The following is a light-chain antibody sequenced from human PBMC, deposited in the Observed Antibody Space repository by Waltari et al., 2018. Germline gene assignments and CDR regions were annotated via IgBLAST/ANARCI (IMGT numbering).Light chain of an antibody. CDR2: EGS. Sequence: QSALTQPASVSGSPGQSITISCTGTSSVVGTYNLVSWYQQHPGKAPKLMIYEGSKRPSGVSNRFSGSKSGHTAFLTISGLQAEDEADYSCCSYAGSSTWVFGGGTKLTVL. CDR3: CSYAGSSTWV. J-gene: IGLJ3*02. V-gene: IGLV2-23*01. CDR1: SSVVGTYNL.